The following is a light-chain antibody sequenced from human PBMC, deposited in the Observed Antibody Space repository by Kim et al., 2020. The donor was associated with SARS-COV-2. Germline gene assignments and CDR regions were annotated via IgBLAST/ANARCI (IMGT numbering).Light chain of an antibody. CDR3: PVWDSRSDHPV. Sequence: SYELTQPPSVSVAPGKTARITCGGNNIGSKSVHWYQQKPGQAPVLVIYYDSDRPSGIPERFSGSNSGNTATLTISRVEAGDEADYYSPVWDSRSDHPVFG. J-gene: IGLJ3*02. CDR1: NIGSKS. CDR2: YDS. V-gene: IGLV3-21*04.